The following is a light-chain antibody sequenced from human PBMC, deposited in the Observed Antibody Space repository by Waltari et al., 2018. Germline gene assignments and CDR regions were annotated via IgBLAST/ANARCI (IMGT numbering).Light chain of an antibody. CDR2: GNS. CDR1: SAHTGAGYD. Sequence: SVLTHPPSVSGAAGQRVAISCTRSSAHTGAGYDVQSYQQLQGTAPKLRIYGNSNRPSGVPDRFSGSKSGTSASLAITGLQAEDETDYYCQSYDSSLSGGVFGGGTKLTVL. CDR3: QSYDSSLSGGV. J-gene: IGLJ2*01. V-gene: IGLV1-40*01.